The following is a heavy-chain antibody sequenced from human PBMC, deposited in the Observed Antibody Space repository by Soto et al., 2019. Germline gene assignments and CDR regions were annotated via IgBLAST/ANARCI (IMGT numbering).Heavy chain of an antibody. CDR3: ARFSWYIPFDY. D-gene: IGHD6-13*01. V-gene: IGHV4-30-2*01. Sequence: SETLSLTCAVSGGSISSGGYSWSWIRQPPGKGLEWIGYIYHSGSTYYNPSLKSRVTISVDRSKNQFPLKLSSVTAADTAVYYCARFSWYIPFDYWGQGTLVTVSS. J-gene: IGHJ4*02. CDR2: IYHSGST. CDR1: GGSISSGGYS.